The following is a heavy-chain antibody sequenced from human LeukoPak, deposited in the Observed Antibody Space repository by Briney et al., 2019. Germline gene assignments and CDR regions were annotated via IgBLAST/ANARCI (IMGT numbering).Heavy chain of an antibody. CDR3: ARDRMSYDSGGYNY. V-gene: IGHV3-30-3*01. CDR2: ISYDGSNK. J-gene: IGHJ4*02. Sequence: GGSLRLSCAASGFTFSSYAMHWVRQAPGKGLEWVAVISYDGSNKYYADSVKGRFTISRDNSKNTLYLQMNSLRAEDTAVYYCARDRMSYDSGGYNYWGQGTLVTVSS. D-gene: IGHD3-22*01. CDR1: GFTFSSYA.